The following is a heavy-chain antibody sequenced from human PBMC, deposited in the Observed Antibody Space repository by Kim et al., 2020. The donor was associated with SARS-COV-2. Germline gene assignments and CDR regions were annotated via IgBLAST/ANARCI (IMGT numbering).Heavy chain of an antibody. CDR3: ARGGGDSSSSRGDY. CDR2: INHSGST. Sequence: SETLSLTCAVYGGSFSGYYWSWIRQPPGKGLEWIGEINHSGSTNYNPSLKSRVTISVDTSKNQFSLKLSSVTAADTAVYYCARGGGDSSSSRGDYWGQGTLVTVSS. J-gene: IGHJ4*02. D-gene: IGHD6-6*01. V-gene: IGHV4-34*01. CDR1: GGSFSGYY.